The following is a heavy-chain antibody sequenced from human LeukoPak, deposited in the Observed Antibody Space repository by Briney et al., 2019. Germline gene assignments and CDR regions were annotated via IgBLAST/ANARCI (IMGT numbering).Heavy chain of an antibody. D-gene: IGHD3-10*01. CDR2: IDPASGTT. Sequence: ASVKVSCKASGYIFADYWVHWVRPAPGRGLECMGWIDPASGTTNEPQKFKGRITVTRDTSASTVYMDLTGLTTDDTAVYYCARVGAPGGLRPYHYYYWGQGTLVTVSS. CDR3: ARVGAPGGLRPYHYYY. CDR1: GYIFADYW. V-gene: IGHV1-2*02. J-gene: IGHJ4*02.